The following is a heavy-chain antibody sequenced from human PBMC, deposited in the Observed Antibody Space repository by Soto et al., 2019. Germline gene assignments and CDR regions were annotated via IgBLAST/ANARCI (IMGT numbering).Heavy chain of an antibody. CDR3: ARGRNDYGGNRNWYFDL. J-gene: IGHJ2*01. V-gene: IGHV1-8*01. D-gene: IGHD4-17*01. CDR2: MNPNSGNT. Sequence: ASVKVSCKASGYTFTSYDINWVRQATGQGLEWMGWMNPNSGNTGYAQKFQGRVTMTRNTSISTAYMELSSLRSEDTAVYYCARGRNDYGGNRNWYFDLWGRGTLVTVSS. CDR1: GYTFTSYD.